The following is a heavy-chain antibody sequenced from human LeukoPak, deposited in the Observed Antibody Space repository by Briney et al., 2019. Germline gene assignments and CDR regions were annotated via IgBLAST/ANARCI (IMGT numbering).Heavy chain of an antibody. CDR3: ARHRDTAISKFSY. J-gene: IGHJ4*02. CDR2: IYYSGST. D-gene: IGHD5-18*01. CDR1: GGSISSGSYY. Sequence: PSETLSLTCTVSGGSISSGSYYWGWIRQPPGKGLEWIGSIYYSGSTYYNPSLKSRVTISVDTSKSQFSLKLSSVTAADTAVYYCARHRDTAISKFSYWGQGTLVTVSS. V-gene: IGHV4-39*01.